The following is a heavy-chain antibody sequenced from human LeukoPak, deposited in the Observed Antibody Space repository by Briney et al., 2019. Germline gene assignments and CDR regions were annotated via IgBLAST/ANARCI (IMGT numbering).Heavy chain of an antibody. J-gene: IGHJ4*02. CDR1: GFTFSSYA. D-gene: IGHD6-19*01. V-gene: IGHV3-64*01. Sequence: GGSLRLSCAASGFTFSSYAMHWVRQAPGKGLEYVSAISSNGGSTHYANSVKGRFTISRDNSKNTLYLQMGSLRAEDMAVYYCARDSGAVAGTEFDYWGQGTLVTVSS. CDR2: ISSNGGST. CDR3: ARDSGAVAGTEFDY.